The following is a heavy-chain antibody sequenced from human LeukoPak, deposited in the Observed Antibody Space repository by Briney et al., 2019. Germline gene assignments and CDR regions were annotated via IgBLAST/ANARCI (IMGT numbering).Heavy chain of an antibody. CDR1: GDTFSSYA. CDR3: ATGVGPYYYYGMDV. V-gene: IGHV1-69*04. J-gene: IGHJ6*02. D-gene: IGHD1-26*01. CDR2: IIPILGIA. Sequence: GASVKVSCKASGDTFSSYAISWVRQAPGQGLEWMGRIIPILGIANYAQKFQGRVTITADKSTSTAYMELSSLRSEDTAVYYCATGVGPYYYYGMDVWGQGTTVTVS.